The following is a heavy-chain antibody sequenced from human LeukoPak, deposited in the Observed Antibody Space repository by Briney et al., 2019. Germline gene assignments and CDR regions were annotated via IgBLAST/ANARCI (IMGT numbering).Heavy chain of an antibody. CDR2: ISYSGSP. D-gene: IGHD1-26*01. CDR3: ARPSSSGSYYY. CDR1: GDSISSSGHW. Sequence: SETLSLTCTVSGDSISSSGHWWGWIRQPPGEGLEWIGSISYSGSPSYNPSLKSRVTISADTSKNQLSLRLSPVTAADTAVYYCARPSSSGSYYYWGQGTLVTVS. V-gene: IGHV4-39*01. J-gene: IGHJ4*02.